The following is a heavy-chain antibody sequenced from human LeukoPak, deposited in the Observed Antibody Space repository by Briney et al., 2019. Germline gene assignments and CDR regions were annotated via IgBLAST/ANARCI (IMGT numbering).Heavy chain of an antibody. Sequence: GGSLRLSCAASGFTVSSNYMSWVRQAPGKGLEWVSVIYSGGSTYYSDSVKGRFTISRDNSKNTLYLQMNSLRAEDTAVYYCARDRDYYYGMDVWGQGTTVTVSS. J-gene: IGHJ6*02. V-gene: IGHV3-53*01. CDR2: IYSGGST. D-gene: IGHD3-10*01. CDR1: GFTVSSNY. CDR3: ARDRDYYYGMDV.